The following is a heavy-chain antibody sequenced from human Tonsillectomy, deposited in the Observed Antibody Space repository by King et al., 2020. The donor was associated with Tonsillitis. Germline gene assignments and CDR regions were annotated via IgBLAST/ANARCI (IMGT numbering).Heavy chain of an antibody. V-gene: IGHV4-4*07. Sequence: MQLQESGPGLVKPSETLSLTCSVSDASMNFYYWSWIRQPAGKGLEWMGRINSSGSTKYHPSLKSRVIMSVDTSKNQLSLRLTSVTAADTAVYYCARDRAGCASCSNRFDSWGRGILVTVSS. CDR1: DASMNFYY. CDR3: ARDRAGCASCSNRFDS. J-gene: IGHJ5*01. CDR2: INSSGST. D-gene: IGHD2-2*01.